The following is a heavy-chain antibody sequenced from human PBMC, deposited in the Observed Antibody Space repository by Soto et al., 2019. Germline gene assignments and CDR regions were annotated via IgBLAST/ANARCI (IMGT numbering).Heavy chain of an antibody. J-gene: IGHJ4*02. Sequence: SETLSLTCAVYGGSFSGYYWSWIRQPPGKGLEWIGEINHSGSTNYNPSLKSRVTISVDTSKNQFSLKLSSVTAADTAVYYCASAYSSSWTIDYWGQGTLVTVSS. CDR1: GGSFSGYY. CDR3: ASAYSSSWTIDY. D-gene: IGHD6-13*01. CDR2: INHSGST. V-gene: IGHV4-34*01.